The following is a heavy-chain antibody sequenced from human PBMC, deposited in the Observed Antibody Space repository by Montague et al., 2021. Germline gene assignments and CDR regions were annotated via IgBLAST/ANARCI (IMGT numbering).Heavy chain of an antibody. D-gene: IGHD3-22*01. CDR1: GGSISSYY. CDR3: ARSMRGTLRVDMIVSAFAI. V-gene: IGHV4-59*13. CDR2: IYYSGST. J-gene: IGHJ3*02. Sequence: SETLSLTCTVSGGSISSYYWSWIRQPPGKGLEWIGYIYYSGSTNYNPSLKSRVTISEDTSKNQFSLKLSSVTAADTAVYYCARSMRGTLRVDMIVSAFAIWGQGQWPPSLQ.